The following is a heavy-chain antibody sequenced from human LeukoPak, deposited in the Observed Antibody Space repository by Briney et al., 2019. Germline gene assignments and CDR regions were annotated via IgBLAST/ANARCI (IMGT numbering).Heavy chain of an antibody. J-gene: IGHJ4*02. CDR2: ISTYIGNT. Sequence: ASVKVSCKTSGYTFNNYGITWVRQAPGQGLEWMGWISTYIGNTNYALKPQGRVTMTTDTSTTTAYMELRSLRSDDTAVYYCATQNRGYYYDSSGYYPLAYWGQGTLVTVSS. CDR3: ATQNRGYYYDSSGYYPLAY. D-gene: IGHD3-22*01. V-gene: IGHV1-18*01. CDR1: GYTFNNYG.